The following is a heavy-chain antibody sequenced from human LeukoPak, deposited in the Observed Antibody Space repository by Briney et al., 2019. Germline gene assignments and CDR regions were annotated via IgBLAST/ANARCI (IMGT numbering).Heavy chain of an antibody. Sequence: GASVTVSCKASGYTFTGHYMHWVRQAPGQGLEWMGWINPNSGGTNYAQKFQGRVTITRDMSISTAYMELSRLRSDDTAVYYCARNKPITMVRGVKRYYMDVWGKGTTVTVSS. CDR3: ARNKPITMVRGVKRYYMDV. V-gene: IGHV1-2*02. CDR2: INPNSGGT. D-gene: IGHD3-10*01. CDR1: GYTFTGHY. J-gene: IGHJ6*03.